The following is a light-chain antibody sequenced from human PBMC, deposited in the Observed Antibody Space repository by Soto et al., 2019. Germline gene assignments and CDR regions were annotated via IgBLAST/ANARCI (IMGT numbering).Light chain of an antibody. Sequence: QSVLTQPASVSGSPGQSITISCTGTSSDVGGCDYVSWYQQHPGKAPNFVIYEVTNRPSGVSHRFSGSKSGNTASLTISGLQAEDEADYYCSSYTTTSTYVFGTGTKVTVL. CDR1: SSDVGGCDY. CDR2: EVT. V-gene: IGLV2-14*01. CDR3: SSYTTTSTYV. J-gene: IGLJ1*01.